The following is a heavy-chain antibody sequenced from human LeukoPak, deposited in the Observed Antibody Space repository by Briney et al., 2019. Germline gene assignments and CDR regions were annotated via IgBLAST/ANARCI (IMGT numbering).Heavy chain of an antibody. CDR2: MNPNSGNT. J-gene: IGHJ4*02. CDR1: GYTFTSYD. V-gene: IGHV1-8*03. Sequence: ASVKVSCKASGYTFTSYDMNWVRQATGQGLEWMGWMNPNSGNTGYAQKFQGRVTITRNTSISTAYMELSSLRSEDTAVYYCARVVGMATIYYWGQGTLVTVSS. CDR3: ARVVGMATIYY. D-gene: IGHD5-24*01.